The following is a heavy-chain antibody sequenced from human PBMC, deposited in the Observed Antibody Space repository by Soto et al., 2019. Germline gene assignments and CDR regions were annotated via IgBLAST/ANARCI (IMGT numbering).Heavy chain of an antibody. V-gene: IGHV3-73*02. CDR1: GFIFNDSA. CDR3: ILGSGGTYAFDI. CDR2: IRSKTNRYAT. D-gene: IGHD3-10*01. Sequence: EVQLVESGGGLVQPGGSLKLSCAASGFIFNDSAVHWVRQASGKGLEWVCRIRSKTNRYATSYAESVKRRFTISRDDSKNTAYLQMNSLKTEDTAVYYCILGSGGTYAFDILGQGTMVTVSS. J-gene: IGHJ3*02.